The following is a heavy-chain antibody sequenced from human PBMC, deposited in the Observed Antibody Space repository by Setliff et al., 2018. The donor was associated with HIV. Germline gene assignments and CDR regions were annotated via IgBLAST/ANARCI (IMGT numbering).Heavy chain of an antibody. CDR2: IYYSETT. Sequence: SETLPLTCTVSGASISSHYWSWIRQSPGKGLEWIGSIYYSETTNNNPSLKSRVTISVDTSKNQLSLKLRSVTAADTAVYYCARDPGGLYCRSTSCQGGCFDPWGQGTLVTV. J-gene: IGHJ5*02. V-gene: IGHV4-59*11. CDR1: GASISSHY. D-gene: IGHD2-2*01. CDR3: ARDPGGLYCRSTSCQGGCFDP.